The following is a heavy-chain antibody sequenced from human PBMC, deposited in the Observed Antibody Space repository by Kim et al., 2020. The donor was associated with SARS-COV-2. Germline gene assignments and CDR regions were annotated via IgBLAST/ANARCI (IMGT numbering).Heavy chain of an antibody. D-gene: IGHD4-17*01. CDR3: AKSGGYGDYATDY. CDR1: GFTFSSYG. Sequence: GGSLRLSCAASGFTFSSYGMHWVRQAPGKGLEWVAVISYDGSNKYYADSVKGRFTISRDNSKNTLYLQMNSLRAEDTAVYYCAKSGGYGDYATDYWGQGTLVTVSS. CDR2: ISYDGSNK. J-gene: IGHJ4*02. V-gene: IGHV3-30*18.